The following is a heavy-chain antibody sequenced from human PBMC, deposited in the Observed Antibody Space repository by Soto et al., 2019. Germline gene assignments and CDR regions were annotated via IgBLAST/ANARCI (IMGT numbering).Heavy chain of an antibody. Sequence: ASVKVSCTASGYNFNTFDIYWVRQATGNGLEWMGLMNPNSGNTGYAQELRGRVTMTRNTSNTTADVELTSLTSEDTGVYYCAGGNFRYWGQGTLVTVSS. CDR3: AGGNFRY. CDR1: GYNFNTFD. CDR2: MNPNSGNT. J-gene: IGHJ4*02. V-gene: IGHV1-8*02.